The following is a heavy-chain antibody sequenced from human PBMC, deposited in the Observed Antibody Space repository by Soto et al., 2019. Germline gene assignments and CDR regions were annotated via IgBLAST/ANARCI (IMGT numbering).Heavy chain of an antibody. J-gene: IGHJ3*02. D-gene: IGHD2-15*01. CDR2: IYPGDSDT. CDR1: GYSFTRYW. CDR3: ARREVESAFDI. Sequence: GESLTISSTSAGYSFTRYWIGWVRQMPGKGLEWMGIIYPGDSDTRYSPSFQGQVTISADKSISTAYLQWSSLKASDTAMYYCARREVESAFDIWGQGTMVTVSS. V-gene: IGHV5-51*01.